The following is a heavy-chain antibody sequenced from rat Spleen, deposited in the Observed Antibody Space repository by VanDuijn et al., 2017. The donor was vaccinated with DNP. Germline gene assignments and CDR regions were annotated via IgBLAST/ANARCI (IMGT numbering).Heavy chain of an antibody. V-gene: IGHV5-31*01. Sequence: EVQLVESGGGPVQPGRSLKLSCVASGFIFSNYWMTWIRQAPTKGLEWVATISYDGSSTYYRDSVKGRFTISRDNAKSTLYLQMNSLRSEDTATYYCRTGSDYWGQGVMVTVSS. CDR3: RTGSDY. CDR2: ISYDGSST. J-gene: IGHJ2*01. D-gene: IGHD5-1*01. CDR1: GFIFSNYW.